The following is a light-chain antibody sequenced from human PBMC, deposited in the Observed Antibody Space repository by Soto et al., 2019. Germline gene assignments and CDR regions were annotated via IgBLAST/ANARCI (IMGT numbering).Light chain of an antibody. V-gene: IGLV2-11*01. CDR1: ISYVCVYNY. J-gene: IGLJ1*01. CDR3: CPYAGSYTFV. Sequence: QSALTHPRSVSWSPAHSFTISFTGTISYVCVYNYVSWYQQYQGKAHKIMIYDVSKRPSGFPDRFSGSKSDKTAGLTIAGLQAEDEADYDCCPYAGSYTFVFGMGTK. CDR2: DVS.